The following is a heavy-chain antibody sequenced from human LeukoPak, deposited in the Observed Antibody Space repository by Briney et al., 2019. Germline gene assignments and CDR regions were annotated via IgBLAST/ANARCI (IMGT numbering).Heavy chain of an antibody. CDR3: ARGEVVPAAPSYYYYGMDV. CDR1: GGSISSYY. J-gene: IGHJ6*02. Sequence: SETLSLSCTVSGGSISSYYWSWIRQPAGKGLEWIGRIYTSGSTNYNPSLKSRVTMSVDTSKNQFSLKLSSVTAADTAVYYCARGEVVPAAPSYYYYGMDVWGQGTTVTVSS. D-gene: IGHD2-2*01. V-gene: IGHV4-4*07. CDR2: IYTSGST.